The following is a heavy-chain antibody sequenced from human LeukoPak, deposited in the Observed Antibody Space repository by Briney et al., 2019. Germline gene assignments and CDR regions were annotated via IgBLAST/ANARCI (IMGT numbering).Heavy chain of an antibody. CDR2: IYYSGST. CDR3: ARVMLERQVRWFDP. J-gene: IGHJ5*02. Sequence: SQTLSLTCTVSGGSISSGGYYWSWIRQHPGKGLEWIGYIYYSGSTYYNPSHKSRVTISVDTSKNQFSLKLSSVTAADTAVYYCARVMLERQVRWFDPWGQGTLVTVSS. CDR1: GGSISSGGYY. D-gene: IGHD1-1*01. V-gene: IGHV4-31*03.